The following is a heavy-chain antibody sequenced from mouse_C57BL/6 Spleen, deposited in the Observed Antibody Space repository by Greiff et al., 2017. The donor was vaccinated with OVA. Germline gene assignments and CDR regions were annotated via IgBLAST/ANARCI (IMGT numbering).Heavy chain of an antibody. CDR3: ARDYRSSYGDFDD. CDR2: ILPDSGST. CDR1: GYTFTSYW. Sequence: QVQLQQPGAELVKPGASVKLSCKASGYTFTSYWMHWVKQRPGQGLEWIGVILPDSGSTNYNEKFKGKATLTVDKSSSTAYMQLSSLTSEDSAVDYCARDYRSSYGDFDDWGKGTTVTVSS. V-gene: IGHV1-64*01. J-gene: IGHJ1*03. D-gene: IGHD1-1*01.